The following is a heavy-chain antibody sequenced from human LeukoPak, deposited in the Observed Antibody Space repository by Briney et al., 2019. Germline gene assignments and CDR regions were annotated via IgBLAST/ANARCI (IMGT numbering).Heavy chain of an antibody. V-gene: IGHV3-30*01. CDR1: GFTFRSYA. J-gene: IGHJ4*02. D-gene: IGHD4-23*01. CDR2: ISSNENDK. CDR3: VPLNYRDNSGDF. Sequence: GGSLRLSCEAAGFTFRSYAINWVRQAPGKGLEWIAVISSNENDKYYADPVKGRFTLSRDNSKNTVFVQMNSLRTEDTAVYYCVPLNYRDNSGDFWGQGTLVTVSS.